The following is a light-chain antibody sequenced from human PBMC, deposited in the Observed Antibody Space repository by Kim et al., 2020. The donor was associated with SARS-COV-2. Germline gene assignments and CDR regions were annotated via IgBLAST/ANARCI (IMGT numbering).Light chain of an antibody. CDR3: SSYTSSSTVV. Sequence: SITISCTGTSSDVGGYNYVSWYQQHPGKAPKLMIYDVSKRPSGVSNRFSGSKSGNTASLTISGLQAEDEADYYCSSYTSSSTVVFGGGTQLTVL. CDR1: SSDVGGYNY. V-gene: IGLV2-14*04. J-gene: IGLJ2*01. CDR2: DVS.